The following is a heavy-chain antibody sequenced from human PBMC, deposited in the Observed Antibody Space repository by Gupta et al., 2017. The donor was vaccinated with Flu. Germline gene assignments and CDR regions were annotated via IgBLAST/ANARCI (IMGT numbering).Heavy chain of an antibody. V-gene: IGHV3-23*01. D-gene: IGHD6-13*01. CDR2: VGAGGDRT. Sequence: EVQLLESGGGLVQPGGSLRLSCAASGLTFSDYAMNWVRQAPGKGLEWVSTVGAGGDRTYYADSVMGRFTISRDNSKNTLYRQMNSLRGDDTAVYYCAKDRSGNPASDYWGQGTLVTVSA. CDR3: AKDRSGNPASDY. CDR1: GLTFSDYA. J-gene: IGHJ4*02.